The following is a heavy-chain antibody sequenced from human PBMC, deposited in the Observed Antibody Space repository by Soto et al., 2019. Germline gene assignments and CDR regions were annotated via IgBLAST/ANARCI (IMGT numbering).Heavy chain of an antibody. CDR1: GFTFSSYS. D-gene: IGHD2-21*02. V-gene: IGHV3-21*01. Sequence: LGGSLRLSCSASGFTFSSYSMHWVRQAPGKGLEWVSSIGTRSDIYYADSVKGRFTISRDNAKNSLSLQMNSMTAEDTAVYYCAREETAWPLAYGLDVWGQGTTVTVSS. CDR2: IGTRSDI. J-gene: IGHJ6*02. CDR3: AREETAWPLAYGLDV.